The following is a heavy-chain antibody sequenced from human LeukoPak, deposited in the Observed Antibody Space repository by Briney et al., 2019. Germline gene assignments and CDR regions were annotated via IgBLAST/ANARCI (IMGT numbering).Heavy chain of an antibody. CDR3: ARLDCSSTSCYQYGMDV. V-gene: IGHV3-21*01. CDR2: ISSSSSYI. D-gene: IGHD2-2*01. Sequence: GGSLRLSCAASGFTFGSYSMNWVRQAPGKGLEWVSSISSSSSYIYYADSVKGRFTISGDNAKNSLYLQMNSLRAEDTAVYYCARLDCSSTSCYQYGMDVWGQGTTVTVSS. J-gene: IGHJ6*02. CDR1: GFTFGSYS.